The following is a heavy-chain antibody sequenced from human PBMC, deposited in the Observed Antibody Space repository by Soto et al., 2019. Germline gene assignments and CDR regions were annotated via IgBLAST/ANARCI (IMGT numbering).Heavy chain of an antibody. D-gene: IGHD4-17*01. V-gene: IGHV3-23*01. CDR1: GFTFSSYA. J-gene: IGHJ4*02. CDR3: ARGDYGDGDY. Sequence: EVHLLESGGGLVQPGGSLRLSCAASGFTFSSYAMSWVRQAPGKGLEWVSAISGSGGSTYYADSVKGRFTISRDNSNNTLYLKMNSLRAEDTAVYYCARGDYGDGDYWGQGTLVTVSS. CDR2: ISGSGGST.